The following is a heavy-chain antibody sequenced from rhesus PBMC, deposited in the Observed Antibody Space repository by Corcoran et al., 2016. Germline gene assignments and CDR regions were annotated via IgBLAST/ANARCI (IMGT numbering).Heavy chain of an antibody. J-gene: IGHJ2*01. Sequence: QVTLKESGPALVKPTQTLTLTCTFSGFSISTSGTGVGWIRQPPGKALEWLASIYWNDSKNYSTSLKSRLTISKDTSKNQVVLTMTNMDPVDTATYYCARVQGYYNIWTGYYTGDWYFDLWGPGTPITISS. CDR1: GFSISTSGTG. CDR2: IYWNDSK. V-gene: IGHV2-95*01. CDR3: ARVQGYYNIWTGYYTGDWYFDL. D-gene: IGHD3-3*01.